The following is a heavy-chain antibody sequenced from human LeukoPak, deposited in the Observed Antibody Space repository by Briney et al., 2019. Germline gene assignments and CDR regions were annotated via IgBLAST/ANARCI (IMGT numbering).Heavy chain of an antibody. CDR3: TRVGSGSYLVYYYYMDV. V-gene: IGHV3-49*04. D-gene: IGHD3-10*01. Sequence: GSLRLSCTASGFTFGDYAMSWVRQAPGKGLEWVGFIRSKAYGGTTEYAASVKGRFTISRDDSKSIAYLQMNSLKTEDTAVYYCTRVGSGSYLVYYYYMDVWGKGTTVTISS. CDR1: GFTFGDYA. CDR2: IRSKAYGGTT. J-gene: IGHJ6*03.